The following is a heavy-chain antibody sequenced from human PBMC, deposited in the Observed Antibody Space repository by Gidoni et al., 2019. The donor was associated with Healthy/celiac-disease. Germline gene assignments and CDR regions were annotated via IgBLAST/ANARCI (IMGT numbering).Heavy chain of an antibody. J-gene: IGHJ5*02. V-gene: IGHV4-34*01. CDR2: INHSGST. Sequence: QVQLPQWAAGLLQPSETPSLTCAAYGGSFSGSYWRWIRQPPGKGLEWIGEINHSGSTNYNPSLKSRVTISVDTSKNQFSLKLSSVTAADTAVYYCARAGPIVVVPAAIRNNWFDPWGQGTLVTVSS. CDR3: ARAGPIVVVPAAIRNNWFDP. CDR1: GGSFSGSY. D-gene: IGHD2-2*02.